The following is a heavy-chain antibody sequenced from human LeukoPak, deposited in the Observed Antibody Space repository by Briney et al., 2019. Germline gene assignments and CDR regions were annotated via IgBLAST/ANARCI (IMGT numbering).Heavy chain of an antibody. D-gene: IGHD6-19*01. CDR2: ISSDGSSK. V-gene: IGHV3-30*04. Sequence: GGSLRLACTTSGFSLIGYSLHWVRQAPGKGLEWVAVISSDGSSKYYAGSVKGRFTISRDHSKNSLYVDINSLRAEDTAVYYCALRRIYSSGDDYWGQGTLVTVSS. CDR3: ALRRIYSSGDDY. J-gene: IGHJ4*02. CDR1: GFSLIGYS.